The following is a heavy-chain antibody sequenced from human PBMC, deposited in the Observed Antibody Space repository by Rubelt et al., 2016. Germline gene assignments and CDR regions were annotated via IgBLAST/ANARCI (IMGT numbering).Heavy chain of an antibody. CDR3: ASGRTAMYDFDY. CDR1: GYTFTGYY. Sequence: QVQLVQSGAEVKKPGASVKVSCKASGYTFTGYYIHWVRQAPGQGLEWMGRINPNSGGTHYAQKFQGRVTMTRDTAISTAYIELGRRRADDTAGYYCASGRTAMYDFDYWGQGTLVTVSS. V-gene: IGHV1-2*06. J-gene: IGHJ4*02. D-gene: IGHD5-18*01. CDR2: INPNSGGT.